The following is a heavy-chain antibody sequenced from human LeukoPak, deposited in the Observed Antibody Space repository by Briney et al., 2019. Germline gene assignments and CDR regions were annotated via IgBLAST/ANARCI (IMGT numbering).Heavy chain of an antibody. CDR2: ISSDSGTI. CDR1: GLTFSTYS. J-gene: IGHJ5*02. Sequence: SGGSLRLSCGASGLTFSTYSMNWVRQAPGKGLEWVSYISSDSGTIYYADSVKGRFTISRDNSKNSLYLQMNSLRAEDTAVYYCARAAQPGFDPWGQGTLVTVSS. V-gene: IGHV3-48*01. CDR3: ARAAQPGFDP. D-gene: IGHD1-14*01.